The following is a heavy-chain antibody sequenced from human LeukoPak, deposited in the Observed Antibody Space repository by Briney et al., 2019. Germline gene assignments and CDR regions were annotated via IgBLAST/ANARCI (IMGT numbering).Heavy chain of an antibody. V-gene: IGHV3-74*01. CDR3: VSFYETY. CDR2: INADGSFT. Sequence: ETGGSLRLSCAASGFTFSDYWMHWVRQVPGKGLVWVSRINADGSFTNHADSVKGRFTISRDNAKNTVYLQMNSLRAEDTAVYYCVSFYETYWGRGTLVTVSS. J-gene: IGHJ4*02. D-gene: IGHD2/OR15-2a*01. CDR1: GFTFSDYW.